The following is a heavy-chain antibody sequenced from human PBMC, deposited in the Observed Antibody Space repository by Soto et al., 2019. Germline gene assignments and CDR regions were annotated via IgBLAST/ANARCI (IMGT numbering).Heavy chain of an antibody. CDR3: AREIMITFGGVIAPAYGMDV. V-gene: IGHV3-48*02. CDR1: GFTFSSYS. J-gene: IGHJ6*02. Sequence: GSLRLSCASSGFTFSSYSMNLVRQAPGKGLEWVSYISSSSSTIYYADSVKGRFTISRDNAKNSLYLQMNSLRDEDTAVYYCAREIMITFGGVIAPAYGMDVWGQGTTVTVSS. CDR2: ISSSSSTI. D-gene: IGHD3-16*02.